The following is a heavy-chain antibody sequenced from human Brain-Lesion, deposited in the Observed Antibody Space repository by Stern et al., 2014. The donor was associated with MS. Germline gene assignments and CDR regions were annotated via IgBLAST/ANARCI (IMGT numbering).Heavy chain of an antibody. V-gene: IGHV1-18*04. Sequence: VQLVQSGTEVKEPGASVKVSCKTSGFTFANYGIVWVRPAPGQGLEWMGWVSPYNGKTNYEQTFQGRVTMTSDTSTTTAYMELRSLRSDDTAVYYCARYDSGSADYWGQGTLVTVSS. CDR2: VSPYNGKT. CDR1: GFTFANYG. J-gene: IGHJ4*02. CDR3: ARYDSGSADY. D-gene: IGHD6-19*01.